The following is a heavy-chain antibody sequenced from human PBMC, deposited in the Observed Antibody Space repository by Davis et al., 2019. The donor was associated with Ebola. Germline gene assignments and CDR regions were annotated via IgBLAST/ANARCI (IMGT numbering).Heavy chain of an antibody. D-gene: IGHD5-24*01. V-gene: IGHV3-48*01. CDR2: ISSGGHDT. CDR3: AKDAEDGSGNWFFDF. Sequence: PGGSLRLSCGASGFTFTRHSMNWVPQAPGTGLEWIAFISSGGHDTYYADSVRGRFTISRDNAKNLLYLQLNSLRAEDTALYYCAKDAEDGSGNWFFDFRGRGALVTVSS. J-gene: IGHJ2*01. CDR1: GFTFTRHS.